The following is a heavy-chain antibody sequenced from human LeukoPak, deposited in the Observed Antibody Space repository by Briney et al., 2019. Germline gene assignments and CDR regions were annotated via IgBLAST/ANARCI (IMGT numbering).Heavy chain of an antibody. V-gene: IGHV4-59*12. CDR2: IYYSGST. D-gene: IGHD2-15*01. CDR1: GGSISSYY. CDR3: ASVHCSGGSCYPYYYYGMDV. Sequence: SETLSLTCTVSGGSISSYYWSWIRQPPGKGLEWIGYIYYSGSTNYNPSLKSRVTISVDTSKNQFSLKLSSVTAADTAVYYCASVHCSGGSCYPYYYYGMDVWGQGTTVTVSS. J-gene: IGHJ6*02.